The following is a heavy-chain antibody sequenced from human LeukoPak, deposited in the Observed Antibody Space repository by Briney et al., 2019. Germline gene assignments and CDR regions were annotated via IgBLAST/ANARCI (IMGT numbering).Heavy chain of an antibody. J-gene: IGHJ5*01. D-gene: IGHD6-19*01. CDR1: GFTFSDYS. Sequence: GGSLRLSCVASGFTFSDYSMNWVRQAPGKGLEWVSSISSSSTYISYTESVKGRFTISRDNAKTSLYLQMNSLRAEDTAVYYCARSSGWYASWGQGTPVTVSS. CDR3: ARSSGWYAS. V-gene: IGHV3-21*06. CDR2: ISSSSTYI.